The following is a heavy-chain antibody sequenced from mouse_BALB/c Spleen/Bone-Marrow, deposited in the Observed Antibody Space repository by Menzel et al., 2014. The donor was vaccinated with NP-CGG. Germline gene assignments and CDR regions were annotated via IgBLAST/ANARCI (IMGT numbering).Heavy chain of an antibody. Sequence: VKLVESGPGLVAPSQSLSITCTVSGFSLTDYGVSWIRQPPGKGLEWLGVLWGGGTTYYNSTLKSRLSISRDNSKGXVFLKMNSLQTDDTAIYYCARHWDYDYGFAYWGQGTLVTVSA. CDR2: LWGGGTT. CDR3: ARHWDYDYGFAY. J-gene: IGHJ3*01. CDR1: GFSLTDYG. V-gene: IGHV2-6-5*01. D-gene: IGHD2-4*01.